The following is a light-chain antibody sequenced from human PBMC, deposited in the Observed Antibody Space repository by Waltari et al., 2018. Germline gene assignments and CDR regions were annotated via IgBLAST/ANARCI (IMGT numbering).Light chain of an antibody. CDR3: QSYDSSLSGSRV. CDR1: SPNIGAGYD. CDR2: GNS. J-gene: IGLJ2*01. Sequence: QSVLTPPPSVSAAPGQRVTISCPGSSPNIGAGYDVHWYQQLPGTAPKLLIYGNSNRPSGVPDRFSGSKSGTSASLAITGLQAEDEADYYCQSYDSSLSGSRVFGGGTKLTVL. V-gene: IGLV1-40*01.